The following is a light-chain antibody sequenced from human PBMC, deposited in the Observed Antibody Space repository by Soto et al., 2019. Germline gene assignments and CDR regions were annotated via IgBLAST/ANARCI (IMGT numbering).Light chain of an antibody. CDR1: ETVSTN. V-gene: IGKV3-20*01. J-gene: IGKJ1*01. CDR2: GAS. Sequence: VLTQSPATLSVSPGQRATLSCRASETVSTNLAWYQQIPGQAPRLLIYGASSTATGSPDRFSGSGSGTDFTLTISRLEPEDFAVYYCQQYGSSPWTFGQGTKVDI. CDR3: QQYGSSPWT.